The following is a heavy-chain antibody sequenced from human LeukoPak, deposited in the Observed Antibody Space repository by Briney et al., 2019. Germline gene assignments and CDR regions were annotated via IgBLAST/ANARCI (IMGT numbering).Heavy chain of an antibody. CDR1: GYTFTSYA. J-gene: IGHJ5*02. D-gene: IGHD1-1*01. Sequence: GASVKVSCKASGYTFTSYAMNWVRQAPGQGLEWMGWINTNTGNPTYAQDFTGRFVFSLDTSVTTAYLQITGLEADDTAIYYCARDMEVKQLERRWFDPWGQGTLVTVSS. CDR2: INTNTGNP. V-gene: IGHV7-4-1*02. CDR3: ARDMEVKQLERRWFDP.